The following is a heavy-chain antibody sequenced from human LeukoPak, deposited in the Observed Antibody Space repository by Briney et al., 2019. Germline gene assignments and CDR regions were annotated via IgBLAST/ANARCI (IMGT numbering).Heavy chain of an antibody. CDR2: IYYSGST. J-gene: IGHJ2*01. CDR3: ARDSYYLGNFDL. CDR1: GGSISSGGYY. V-gene: IGHV4-31*03. D-gene: IGHD3-22*01. Sequence: PSQTLSLTCTVSGGSISSGGYYWSWIRQHPGKGLEWIGYIYYSGSTYYNPSLKSRVTISVDTSKNQFSLKLSSATAADTAVYYCARDSYYLGNFDLWGRGTLVTVSS.